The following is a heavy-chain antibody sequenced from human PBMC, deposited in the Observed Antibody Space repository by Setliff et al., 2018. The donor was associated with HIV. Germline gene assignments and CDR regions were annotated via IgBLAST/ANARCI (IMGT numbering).Heavy chain of an antibody. CDR2: IYYSGNT. J-gene: IGHJ3*02. V-gene: IGHV4-31*03. CDR1: GGSISSGGYY. D-gene: IGHD3-3*01. Sequence: TAETLSLTCTVSGGSISSGGYYWSWIRQHPGKGLEWIGYIYYSGNTDYNPSLKSRVTISIDASKNQFSLKLSSVTAADTAIYYCARVPRITTLRNAFDIWGQGTMVTVSS. CDR3: ARVPRITTLRNAFDI.